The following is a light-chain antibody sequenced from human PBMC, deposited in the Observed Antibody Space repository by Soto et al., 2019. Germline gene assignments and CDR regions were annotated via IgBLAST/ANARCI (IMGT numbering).Light chain of an antibody. CDR1: QSVSSSY. CDR2: CAS. Sequence: EIVLTQSPGTLSLSPGERATLSCRASQSVSSSYLAWYQQKPGQAPRLLIYCASSRATSIPDRFSGSGSGTYFTLTISRQEPEDFAVYYCQHYGSSPRTFGQGTKVEIK. CDR3: QHYGSSPRT. V-gene: IGKV3-20*01. J-gene: IGKJ1*01.